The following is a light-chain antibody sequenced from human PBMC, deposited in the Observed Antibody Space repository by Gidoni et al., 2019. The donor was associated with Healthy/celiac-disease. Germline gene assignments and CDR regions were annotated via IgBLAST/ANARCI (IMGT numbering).Light chain of an antibody. CDR1: NIGSKS. V-gene: IGLV3-21*04. CDR3: QVWDSSSDHVV. CDR2: YDS. Sequence: SSVLTQPPPVSVAHGKPARITCGGNNIGSKSVHWYQQKPGQAPVLVIYYDSDRPSGIPERFSGSNSGNTATLTISRVEAGDEADYYCQVWDSSSDHVVFGGGTKLTVL. J-gene: IGLJ2*01.